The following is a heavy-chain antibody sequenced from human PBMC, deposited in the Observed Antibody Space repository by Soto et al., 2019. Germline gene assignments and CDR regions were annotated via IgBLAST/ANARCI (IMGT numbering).Heavy chain of an antibody. V-gene: IGHV4-31*03. CDR3: ARVSVTFFDY. CDR2: IYYSGIT. J-gene: IGHJ4*02. CDR1: RGSISSGGYY. Sequence: QVQLQESGPGLVKPSQTLSLTCTVSRGSISSGGYYWSWIRQHPGKGLEWIGYIYYSGITYSNPSLKSRVTRSVDTSKNQFSRKLSSVTAADTVVYYCARVSVTFFDYWGQGTLVTVSS.